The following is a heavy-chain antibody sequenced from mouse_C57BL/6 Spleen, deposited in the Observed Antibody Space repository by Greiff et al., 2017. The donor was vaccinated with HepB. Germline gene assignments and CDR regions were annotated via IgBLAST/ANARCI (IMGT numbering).Heavy chain of an antibody. CDR2: IRSKSSNTAT. CDR1: GFTFNTYA. CDR3: VRSYYYGSSYVGWYFDV. V-gene: IGHV10-3*01. J-gene: IGHJ1*03. D-gene: IGHD1-1*01. Sequence: EVKLVESGGGLVQPKGSLKLSCAASGFTFNTYAMHWVRQAPGKGLEWVARIRSKSSNTATYYADSVKDRFTISRDDSQSMLYLQMNNLKTEDTAMYYCVRSYYYGSSYVGWYFDVWGTGTTVTVSS.